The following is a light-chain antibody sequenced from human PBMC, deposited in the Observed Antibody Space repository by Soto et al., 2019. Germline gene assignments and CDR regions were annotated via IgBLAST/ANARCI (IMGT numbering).Light chain of an antibody. CDR3: SSYTSDFRRV. CDR1: SSDVGGYKY. CDR2: EVS. Sequence: QSVLTQPASVSGSPGQSITVPCTGTSSDVGGYKYVSWYQQHPGKAPKLLIYEVSNRPSGVSNRFSGSKSANTASLTISGLQAEDEADYYCSSYTSDFRRVFGTGTKVTVL. J-gene: IGLJ1*01. V-gene: IGLV2-14*01.